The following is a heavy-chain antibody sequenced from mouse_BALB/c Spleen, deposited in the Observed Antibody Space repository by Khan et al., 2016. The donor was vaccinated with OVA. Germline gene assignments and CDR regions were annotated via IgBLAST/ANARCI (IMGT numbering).Heavy chain of an antibody. J-gene: IGHJ3*01. CDR3: ARSSYRYAFAY. D-gene: IGHD2-14*01. CDR2: IIYTGYT. V-gene: IGHV3-8*02. CDR1: GDSITSGY. Sequence: EVQLQESGPSLVKPSQTLSLTCSVTGDSITSGYWSWIRKFPGNKLEYMGYIIYTGYTDYNPSLKSRIAITRHTYKNQYYLQLHSVTAEDTATYYCARSSYRYAFAYWGQGTLVTVSA.